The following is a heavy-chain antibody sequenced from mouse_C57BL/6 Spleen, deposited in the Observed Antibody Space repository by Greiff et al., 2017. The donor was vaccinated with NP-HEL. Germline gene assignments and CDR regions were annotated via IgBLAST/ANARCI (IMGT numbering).Heavy chain of an antibody. CDR3: ARANSENYGSSYGGYFDV. J-gene: IGHJ1*03. V-gene: IGHV1-55*01. D-gene: IGHD1-1*01. CDR2: IYPGSGST. Sequence: QVQLQQPGAELVKPGASVKMSCKASGYTFTSYWITWVKQRPGPGLEWIGDIYPGSGSTNNNEKFKSKATLTVDTSSSTPYMQLSSLTSEDSAVYYCARANSENYGSSYGGYFDVWGTGTMVTVSS. CDR1: GYTFTSYW.